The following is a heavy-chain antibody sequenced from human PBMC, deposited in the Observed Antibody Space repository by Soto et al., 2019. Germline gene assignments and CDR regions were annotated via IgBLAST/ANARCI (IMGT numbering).Heavy chain of an antibody. J-gene: IGHJ6*02. D-gene: IGHD1-26*01. CDR1: GVTFSSYA. V-gene: IGHV3-23*01. CDR3: AKDGASVSYPPYYHFGMDV. CDR2: ISGSGGNA. Sequence: GGSLRLSCAASGVTFSSYAMSWVRQAPGKGLEWVSTISGSGGNAYYADSVKGRFSISRDNSNNTLRLQMNSLRADDTAVYYCAKDGASVSYPPYYHFGMDVWGQGTTVSVSS.